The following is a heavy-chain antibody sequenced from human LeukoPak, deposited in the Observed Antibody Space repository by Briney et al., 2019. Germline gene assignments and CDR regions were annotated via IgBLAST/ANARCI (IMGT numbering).Heavy chain of an antibody. J-gene: IGHJ4*02. CDR3: ARDQAMSFDY. V-gene: IGHV4-59*01. CDR1: GGSISSYY. CDR2: IYYSGST. Sequence: PSETLSLTCTVSGGSISSYYWSWIRQPPGKGLEWIGYIYYSGSTNYNPSLKSRVTISVDTPKSQFSLKLSSVTAADTAVYYCARDQAMSFDYWGQGTLVTVSS.